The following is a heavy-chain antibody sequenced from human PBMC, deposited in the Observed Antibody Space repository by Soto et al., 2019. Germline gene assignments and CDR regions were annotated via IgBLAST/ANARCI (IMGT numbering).Heavy chain of an antibody. CDR2: MNPNRGNT. V-gene: IGHV1-8*01. CDR3: ALEGAGDCYSKLGDR. D-gene: IGHD2-21*02. Sequence: APVKVSCKTASSNFNKYDFNWVRQAPGQGLEWMGWMNPNRGNTGFAQKFQGRVSKTRDTSTGTDFMELSSLKSEDTAVYYCALEGAGDCYSKLGDRWG. J-gene: IGHJ5*02. CDR1: SSNFNKYD.